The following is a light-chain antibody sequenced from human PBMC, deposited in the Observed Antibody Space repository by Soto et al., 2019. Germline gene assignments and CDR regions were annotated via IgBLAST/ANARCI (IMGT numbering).Light chain of an antibody. CDR2: GAS. CDR1: QIVSSTY. J-gene: IGKJ1*01. CDR3: QQYGTSPRT. Sequence: EIVLTQSPGTLSLSPGERATLSCRASQIVSSTYLAWFQQKPGQAPRLLIYGASTRATGIPDRFSGSGSGADFTLTISGLEPEDFGLYYCQQYGTSPRTFGQGTKVEI. V-gene: IGKV3-20*01.